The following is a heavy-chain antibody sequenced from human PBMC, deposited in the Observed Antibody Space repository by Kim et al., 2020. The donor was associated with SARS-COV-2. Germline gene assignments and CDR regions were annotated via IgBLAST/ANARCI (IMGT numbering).Heavy chain of an antibody. CDR1: GGSISTSSHY. V-gene: IGHV4-39*01. CDR2: VYYSGST. Sequence: SETLSLTCTVSGGSISTSSHYWGWIRQPPGKGLEWMGSVYYSGSTYYNPSLKSRVTVSVDTSKNQFSLNVMSVTAADTAVYYCARDSSGYDSYVYYGMD. CDR3: ARDSSGYDSYVYYGMD. D-gene: IGHD5-12*01. J-gene: IGHJ6*01.